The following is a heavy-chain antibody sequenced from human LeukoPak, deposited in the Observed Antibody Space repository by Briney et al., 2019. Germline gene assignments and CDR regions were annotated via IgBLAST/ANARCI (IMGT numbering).Heavy chain of an antibody. CDR2: IWYDGSNT. V-gene: IGHV3-33*01. CDR3: ARILRYPNYYYYGMDV. Sequence: PGRSLRLSCTASGFTFRNHGMHWVRQASGKGLEWVAVIWYDGSNTYYADSVKGRFTISRDNSKNTLYLQMNSLRAEDTAVYYCARILRYPNYYYYGMDVWGQGTTVTVSS. D-gene: IGHD3-10*02. J-gene: IGHJ6*02. CDR1: GFTFRNHG.